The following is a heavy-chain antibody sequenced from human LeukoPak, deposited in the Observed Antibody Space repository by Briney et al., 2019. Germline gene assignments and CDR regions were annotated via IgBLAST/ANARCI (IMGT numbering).Heavy chain of an antibody. CDR1: GYTFTGYY. CDR2: INPNSGGT. CDR3: ASQSSGPGPAYYYYYGMDV. J-gene: IGHJ6*02. V-gene: IGHV1-2*02. D-gene: IGHD6-19*01. Sequence: ASVKVSCKASGYTFTGYYMHWVRQAPGQGLEWMGWINPNSGGTNYAQKFQGRVTMTRDTSISTAYMKLSRLRSDDTAVYYCASQSSGPGPAYYYYYGMDVWGQGTTVTVSS.